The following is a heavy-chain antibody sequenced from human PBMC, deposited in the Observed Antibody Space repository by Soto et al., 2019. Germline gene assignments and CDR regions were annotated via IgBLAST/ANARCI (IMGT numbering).Heavy chain of an antibody. Sequence: PSETLSLTCAVSGGSISSGGYSWSWIRQPPGKGLEWIGYIYHSGSTYYNPSLKSRVTISVDRSKNQFSLKLSSVTAADTAVYYCAGGYYYDSSGYYRENWFDPWGQGTLVTVSS. V-gene: IGHV4-30-2*01. CDR2: IYHSGST. D-gene: IGHD3-22*01. CDR3: AGGYYYDSSGYYRENWFDP. CDR1: GGSISSGGYS. J-gene: IGHJ5*02.